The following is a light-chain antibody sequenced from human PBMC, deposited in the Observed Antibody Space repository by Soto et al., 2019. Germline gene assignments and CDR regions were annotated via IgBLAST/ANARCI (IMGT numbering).Light chain of an antibody. CDR3: QSYDSGIQV. Sequence: NFMLTQPHSVSESPGKTVTLSCTRSSGSIAVNYVQWYQRRPGSAPTTIIYEDNQRPSGVPDRFSGSIDRSSNSASLTISGLKPEDEADYYCQSYDSGIQVFGRGTQLTVL. V-gene: IGLV6-57*04. CDR2: EDN. CDR1: SGSIAVNY. J-gene: IGLJ3*02.